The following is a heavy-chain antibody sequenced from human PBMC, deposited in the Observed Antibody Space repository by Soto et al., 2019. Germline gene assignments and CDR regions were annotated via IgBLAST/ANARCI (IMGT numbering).Heavy chain of an antibody. V-gene: IGHV4-59*01. CDR1: GGSISSYY. CDR2: IYYSGST. D-gene: IGHD3-10*01. J-gene: IGHJ5*02. Sequence: SETLSLTCTVSGGSISSYYWSWIRQPPGKGLEWIGYIYYSGSTNYNPSLKSRVTISVDTSKNQFSLKLSSVTAADTAVYYCARGEINIVRGAIIDLNWFDPWSRGTLVTAPQ. CDR3: ARGEINIVRGAIIDLNWFDP.